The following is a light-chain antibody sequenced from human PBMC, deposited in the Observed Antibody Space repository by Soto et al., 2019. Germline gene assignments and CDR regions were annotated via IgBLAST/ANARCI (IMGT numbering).Light chain of an antibody. CDR1: SSDVGGYNY. CDR3: SSFAGTIFYV. J-gene: IGLJ1*01. CDR2: EVT. V-gene: IGLV2-8*01. Sequence: QSVLTQPHSASGSPGQSVTISCTGTSSDVGGYNYVSWYQQHPGKAPKLMIYEVTKRPSGVPDRFSGSKSGNTASLTVSGLQAEDEADYFCSSFAGTIFYVFGTGTKVTVL.